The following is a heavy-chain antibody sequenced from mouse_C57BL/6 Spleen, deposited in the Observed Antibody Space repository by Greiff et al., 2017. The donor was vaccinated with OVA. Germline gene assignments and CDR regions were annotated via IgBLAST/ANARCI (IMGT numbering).Heavy chain of an antibody. J-gene: IGHJ2*01. CDR1: GFTFSDYY. CDR3: ARGPLLDY. CDR2: INYDGSST. Sequence: EVMLVESEGGLVQPGSSMKLSCTASGFTFSDYYMAWVRQVPEKGLEWVANINYDGSSTYYLDSLKSRFIISRDNAKNILYLQMSSLKSEDTATYYCARGPLLDYWGQGTTLTVSS. D-gene: IGHD1-1*01. V-gene: IGHV5-16*01.